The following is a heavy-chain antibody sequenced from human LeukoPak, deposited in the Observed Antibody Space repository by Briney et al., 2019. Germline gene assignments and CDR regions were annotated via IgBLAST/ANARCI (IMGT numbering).Heavy chain of an antibody. CDR2: IYPGDSDT. Sequence: GESLQISCQGSGSRFTSYWIGWVRQLPGKGLEWMGIIYPGDSDTRYSPSFQGQVTISADKSISTAYLQWSSLKASDTAMYYCAREASLLWVGESNSPRKYFDYWGQGTLVTVSS. D-gene: IGHD3-10*01. J-gene: IGHJ4*02. CDR3: AREASLLWVGESNSPRKYFDY. CDR1: GSRFTSYW. V-gene: IGHV5-51*01.